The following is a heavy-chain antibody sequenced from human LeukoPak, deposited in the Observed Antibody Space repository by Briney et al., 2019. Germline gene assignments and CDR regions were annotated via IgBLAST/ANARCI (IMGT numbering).Heavy chain of an antibody. CDR2: INSDGSST. CDR3: ARAPYGGSSDY. Sequence: GGSLRLSCAASGFTFNNYWMHWVRQAPGKGLVWVSRINSDGSSTSYADSVQGRFTISRDNAKNTLYLQMNSLRAEDMAVYYCARAPYGGSSDYWGQGTLVTVSS. J-gene: IGHJ4*02. V-gene: IGHV3-74*01. D-gene: IGHD5-12*01. CDR1: GFTFNNYW.